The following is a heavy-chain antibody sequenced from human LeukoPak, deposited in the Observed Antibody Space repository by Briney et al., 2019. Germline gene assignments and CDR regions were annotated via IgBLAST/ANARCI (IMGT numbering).Heavy chain of an antibody. CDR3: ARGLTTVSSYNWFDS. CDR2: INHSGST. Sequence: SETLSLTCAVYGGSFSGYYWSWIRQPPGKGLEWIGEINHSGSTNYNPSLKSRVTISVDTSKNQFSLKLSSVNAADTAVYYCARGLTTVSSYNWFDSWGQGTLVTVSS. J-gene: IGHJ5*01. D-gene: IGHD4-4*01. CDR1: GGSFSGYY. V-gene: IGHV4-34*01.